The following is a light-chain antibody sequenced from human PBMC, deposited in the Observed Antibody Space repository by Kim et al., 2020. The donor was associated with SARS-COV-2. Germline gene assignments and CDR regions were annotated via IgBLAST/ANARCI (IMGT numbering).Light chain of an antibody. Sequence: SSVEDTLTSPCPASPDVTSYVPCYHQNPGKAPVLLINAASTLQSGFPPRFSGRGSGADFTLTITGLQPEDVATYHCQQRFRYPLTFGPGTKVDIK. CDR3: QQRFRYPLT. J-gene: IGKJ3*01. CDR2: AAS. CDR1: PDVTSY. V-gene: IGKV1-9*01.